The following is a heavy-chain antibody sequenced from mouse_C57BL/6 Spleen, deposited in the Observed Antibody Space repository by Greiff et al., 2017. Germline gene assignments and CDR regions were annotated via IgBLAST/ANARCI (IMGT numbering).Heavy chain of an antibody. V-gene: IGHV1-78*01. CDR2: IYPCDGFT. CDR1: GYTFTDHT. Sequence: QVQLQQSDAELVKPGASVKISCKVSGYTFTDHTIHWMKQRPEQGLAWIGYIYPCDGFTKYNLKFKGKATLTADNSSSPAYLQLNSLTSEDSADYFCAKCNYDKYLDDWGKGTTVTVSS. CDR3: AKCNYDKYLDD. D-gene: IGHD2-4*01. J-gene: IGHJ1*03.